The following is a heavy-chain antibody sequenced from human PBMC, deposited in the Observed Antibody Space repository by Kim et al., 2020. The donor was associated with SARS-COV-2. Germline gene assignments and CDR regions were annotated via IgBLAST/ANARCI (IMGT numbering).Heavy chain of an antibody. D-gene: IGHD3-10*01. CDR1: GGSISSSSYY. Sequence: SETLSLTCTVSGGSISSSSYYWGWIRQPPGKGLEWIGSIYYSGSTYYNPSLKSRVTISVDTSKNQFSLKLSSVTAADTAVYYCARLTMVRGVTWFDPWGQGTLVTVSS. V-gene: IGHV4-39*01. J-gene: IGHJ5*02. CDR2: IYYSGST. CDR3: ARLTMVRGVTWFDP.